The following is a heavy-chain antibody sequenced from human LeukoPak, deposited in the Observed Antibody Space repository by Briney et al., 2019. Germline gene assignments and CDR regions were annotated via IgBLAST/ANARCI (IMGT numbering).Heavy chain of an antibody. Sequence: PSETLSLTCAVSGDSVSSGGYSWSWIRQPPGKGLEWIGEINHSGSTNYNPSLKSRVTISVDTSKNQFSLKLSSVTAADTAVYYCARGRGTIFGVVPPFHVRDYGMDVWGQGTTVTVSS. CDR1: GDSVSSGGYS. V-gene: IGHV4-34*01. CDR2: INHSGST. D-gene: IGHD3-3*01. J-gene: IGHJ6*02. CDR3: ARGRGTIFGVVPPFHVRDYGMDV.